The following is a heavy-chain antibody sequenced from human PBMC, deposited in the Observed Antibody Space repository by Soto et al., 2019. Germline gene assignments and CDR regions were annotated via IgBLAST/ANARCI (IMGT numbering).Heavy chain of an antibody. V-gene: IGHV1-46*01. CDR3: ARSLLQGDF. CDR2: INPNGGST. CDR1: GYIFIHYY. J-gene: IGHJ4*02. Sequence: QVQLVQSGAEVKKPGASVKVSCKASGYIFIHYYIHWVRQAPGQGLEWMAIINPNGGSTNYAQKLQGRVTVTNAASTSTVSMELNSLGSDDTAVYICARSLLQGDFWGQGTVVTVSS. D-gene: IGHD2-21*01.